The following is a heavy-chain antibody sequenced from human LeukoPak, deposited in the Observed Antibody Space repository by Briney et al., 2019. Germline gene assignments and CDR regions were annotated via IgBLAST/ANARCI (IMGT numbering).Heavy chain of an antibody. V-gene: IGHV4-39*01. D-gene: IGHD2-21*02. Sequence: SETLSLTCIVSGGSISISSNYWGWIRQPPGKGLEWIGSIYYSGSTYYNPSLKSRVTISVDTSKNQFSLKLSSVTAADTAVYYCARLYCGGDCYSGSFDYWGQGTLVTVSS. CDR1: GGSISISSNY. CDR3: ARLYCGGDCYSGSFDY. CDR2: IYYSGST. J-gene: IGHJ4*02.